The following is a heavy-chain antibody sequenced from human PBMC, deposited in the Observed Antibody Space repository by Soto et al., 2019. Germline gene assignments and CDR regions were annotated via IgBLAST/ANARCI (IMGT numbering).Heavy chain of an antibody. CDR2: ISADTGNT. Sequence: QVQLVQSGAEVKKPGASVKVSCKASGYTFTSYGISWVRQAPGQGLEWMGWISADTGNTNYAQKLQGRVTMTTDTATSTAYMELRSLGSDDSSVYYCARDPGYCSGGSCFPGIDWVDPWGQGTLVTVSS. J-gene: IGHJ5*02. D-gene: IGHD2-15*01. V-gene: IGHV1-18*01. CDR3: ARDPGYCSGGSCFPGIDWVDP. CDR1: GYTFTSYG.